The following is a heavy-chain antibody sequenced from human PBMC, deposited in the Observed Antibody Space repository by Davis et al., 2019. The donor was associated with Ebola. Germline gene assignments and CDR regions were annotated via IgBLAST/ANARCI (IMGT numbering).Heavy chain of an antibody. Sequence: GESLKISCKGSGYSFTSYWIGWVRQMPGKGLEWMGIIYPGDSDTRYSPSFQGQVTISADKSISTAYLQWSSLKASDTAMYYCARTGIVGATVGDYYYGMDVWGQGTTVTVSS. CDR2: IYPGDSDT. J-gene: IGHJ6*02. CDR3: ARTGIVGATVGDYYYGMDV. CDR1: GYSFTSYW. D-gene: IGHD1-26*01. V-gene: IGHV5-51*01.